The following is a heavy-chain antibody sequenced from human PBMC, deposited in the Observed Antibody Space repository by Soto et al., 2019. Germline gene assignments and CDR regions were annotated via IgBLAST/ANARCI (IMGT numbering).Heavy chain of an antibody. CDR1: GYTFTSYD. CDR3: ARLALLNDYGDLSRPGDYYYYGMDV. J-gene: IGHJ6*02. D-gene: IGHD4-17*01. V-gene: IGHV1-8*01. Sequence: GASVKVSCKASGYTFTSYDINWVRQATGQGLEWMGWMNPNSGNTGYAQKFQGRVTMTRNTSISTAYMELSSLRSEDTAVYYCARLALLNDYGDLSRPGDYYYYGMDVWGQGTTVTGSS. CDR2: MNPNSGNT.